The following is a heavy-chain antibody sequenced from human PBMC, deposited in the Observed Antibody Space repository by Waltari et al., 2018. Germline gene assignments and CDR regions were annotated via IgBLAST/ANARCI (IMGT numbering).Heavy chain of an antibody. CDR3: ARMKNNRESAASWYPPSFDS. Sequence: QVHLQESGPGLVKPSDTLSLTCSVSGASISHFYWSWIRLSAAHGLEWVGRIYTTGTPHYSPSLTSRVTMSIDTSKNLLSLNLRSVTAADTGTYYCARMKNNRESAASWYPPSFDSWGQGIHVTVSS. V-gene: IGHV4-4*07. CDR1: GASISHFY. D-gene: IGHD6-13*01. J-gene: IGHJ5*01. CDR2: IYTTGTP.